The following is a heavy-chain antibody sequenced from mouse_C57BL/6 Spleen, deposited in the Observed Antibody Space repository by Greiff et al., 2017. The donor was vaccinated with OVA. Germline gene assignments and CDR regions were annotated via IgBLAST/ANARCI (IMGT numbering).Heavy chain of an antibody. Sequence: EVKLVESGGGLVKPGGSLKLSCAASGFTFSSYAMSRVRQTPEKRLEWVATISDGGSYTYYPDNVKGRFTISRDNAKNNLYLQMSHLKSEDTAMYYCARVYGSSYGAMDYWGQGTSVTVSS. V-gene: IGHV5-4*03. CDR1: GFTFSSYA. J-gene: IGHJ4*01. D-gene: IGHD1-1*01. CDR2: ISDGGSYT. CDR3: ARVYGSSYGAMDY.